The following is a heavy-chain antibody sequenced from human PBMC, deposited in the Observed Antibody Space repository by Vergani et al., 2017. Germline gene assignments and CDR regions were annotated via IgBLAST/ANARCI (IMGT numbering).Heavy chain of an antibody. CDR3: ARAPVAGNGFDP. D-gene: IGHD6-19*01. CDR2: IPYTGST. J-gene: IGHJ5*02. V-gene: IGHV4-31*02. Sequence: QVQLQESGPGLVKPSQTLSLTCIVSGGSINSGGYFWSWLRPHPGKGLEWVGYIPYTGSTTYNPSLKSRVIVSVDTTKNQFSLKLTSVTAADTAIYYCARAPVAGNGFDPWGQGTLVSVSS. CDR1: GGSINSGGYF.